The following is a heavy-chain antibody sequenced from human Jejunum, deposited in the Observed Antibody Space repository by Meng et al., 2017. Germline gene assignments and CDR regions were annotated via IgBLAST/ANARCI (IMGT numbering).Heavy chain of an antibody. V-gene: IGHV3-23*01. CDR3: AFDF. CDR2: ISASGAST. Sequence: EVQLLGSGGGLVQPGGSLRLSCVASGFPFRGYAMGWVRQAPGQGLELVSAISASGASTYYADSVKGRFTVSRDNSKSTLYLQMESLRAEDTAMYYCAFDFWGQGTLVTVSS. J-gene: IGHJ4*02. CDR1: GFPFRGYA.